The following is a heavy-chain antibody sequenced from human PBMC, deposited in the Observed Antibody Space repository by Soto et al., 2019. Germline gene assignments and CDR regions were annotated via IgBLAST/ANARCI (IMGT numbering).Heavy chain of an antibody. Sequence: GVLMRVSSTVSGGRCNDLWGCRVRQPPGKGLVWVSHINSDGSIRTYADSVKGRFTISRDNPKNTLNLQMNSLGAEDTALYNGAGLRRNGYNYWGQGTLVTVSS. D-gene: IGHD5-12*01. CDR2: INSDGSIR. CDR3: AGLRRNGYNY. V-gene: IGHV3-74*01. CDR1: GGRCNDLW. J-gene: IGHJ1*01.